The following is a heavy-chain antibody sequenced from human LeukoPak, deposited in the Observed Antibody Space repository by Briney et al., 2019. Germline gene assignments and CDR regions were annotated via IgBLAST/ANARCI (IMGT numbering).Heavy chain of an antibody. CDR2: IYSGGST. CDR3: ARELYYYDTNWFDP. Sequence: PGGSLRLSCAASGFTVSSNYMSWVRQAPGKGLEWVSVIYSGGSTYYADSVKGRFTISRDNSKNTLYLQMNSLRAEDTAVYYCARELYYYDTNWFDPWGQGTLVTVSS. D-gene: IGHD3-22*01. V-gene: IGHV3-53*01. J-gene: IGHJ5*02. CDR1: GFTVSSNY.